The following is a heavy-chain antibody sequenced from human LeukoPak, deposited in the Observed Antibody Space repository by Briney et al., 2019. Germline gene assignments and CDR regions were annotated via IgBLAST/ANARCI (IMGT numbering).Heavy chain of an antibody. Sequence: PGGSLRLSCAASGFTFSSYVMSWVRQAPGKGLEWVSGISGSGGSTYYADSVKGRFTISRDNSKNTLYLQMNSLRAEDTAVYYCAKVPKDPYSSSWYPYYYYYMDVWGKGTTVTVSS. D-gene: IGHD6-13*01. V-gene: IGHV3-23*01. J-gene: IGHJ6*03. CDR1: GFTFSSYV. CDR3: AKVPKDPYSSSWYPYYYYYMDV. CDR2: ISGSGGST.